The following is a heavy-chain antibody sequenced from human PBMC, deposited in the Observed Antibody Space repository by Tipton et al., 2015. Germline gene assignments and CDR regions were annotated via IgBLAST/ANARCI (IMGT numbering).Heavy chain of an antibody. J-gene: IGHJ4*02. V-gene: IGHV3-53*01. CDR3: ARTDALGHFDY. CDR1: GFTVSSNY. CDR2: IYSGGST. Sequence: SLRLSCAASGFTVSSNYMSWVRQAPGKGLEWVSIIYSGGSTYYADSVRGRFTISRDNSKNTLYLQMNSLRAEDTAVYYCARTDALGHFDYWGLGTLVTVSS. D-gene: IGHD2-8*01.